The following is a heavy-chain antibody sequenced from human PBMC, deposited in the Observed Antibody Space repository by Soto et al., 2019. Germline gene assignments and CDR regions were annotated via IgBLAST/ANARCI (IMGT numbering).Heavy chain of an antibody. J-gene: IGHJ4*02. CDR1: GYTFPSYG. CDR2: ISAYNGNT. V-gene: IGHV1-18*01. CDR3: ARDSPPVDY. Sequence: QFQLFSLGVKVKKPGASLKFSCKASGYTFPSYGIAWVRQPPGQGLEWMGWISAYNGNTNYAQKLQGRVTMTTDTSTSTAYMELRSLRSDDTAVYYCARDSPPVDYWGQGTLVTVSS.